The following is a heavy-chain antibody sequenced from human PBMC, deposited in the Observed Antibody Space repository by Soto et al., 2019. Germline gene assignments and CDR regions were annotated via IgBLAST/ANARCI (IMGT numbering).Heavy chain of an antibody. CDR3: ARAVYSKYSSSSADYFDY. CDR2: IKQDGSEK. Sequence: GGSLRLSCAASGFTFSSYWMSWVRQAPGKGLEWVANIKQDGSEKYYVDSVKGRFTISRDNAKNSLYLQMNSLRAEDTAVYYCARAVYSKYSSSSADYFDYWGQGTLVTVSS. D-gene: IGHD6-6*01. J-gene: IGHJ4*02. CDR1: GFTFSSYW. V-gene: IGHV3-7*01.